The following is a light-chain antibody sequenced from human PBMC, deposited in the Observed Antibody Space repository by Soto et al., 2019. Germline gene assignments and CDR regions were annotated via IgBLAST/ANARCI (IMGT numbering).Light chain of an antibody. V-gene: IGKV1-39*01. CDR3: QQSYSTPRT. CDR2: KAS. CDR1: DDITNY. Sequence: IQLTQSPSSLSASVGDRVTVTCRASDDITNYLAWYQQKAGKAPNLLIYKASSLEGGVPSRFSGSGSGTDFTLTISSLQPEDFATYYCQQSYSTPRTFGQGTKVDIK. J-gene: IGKJ1*01.